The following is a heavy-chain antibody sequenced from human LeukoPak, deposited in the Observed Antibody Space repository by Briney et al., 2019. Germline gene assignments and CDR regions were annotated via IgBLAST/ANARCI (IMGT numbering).Heavy chain of an antibody. V-gene: IGHV4-39*02. CDR2: IHYGGTT. Sequence: SETQSLTCTVSGGSIGSGYYWAWIRQPPGKGLEWIGSIHYGGTTHYNPSLQSRVTISADTSKNQFALDLRSVTAADTAVYYCTRDIGDFVSDFWGQGTLVTVSS. CDR1: GGSIGSGYY. J-gene: IGHJ4*02. D-gene: IGHD2-21*02. CDR3: TRDIGDFVSDF.